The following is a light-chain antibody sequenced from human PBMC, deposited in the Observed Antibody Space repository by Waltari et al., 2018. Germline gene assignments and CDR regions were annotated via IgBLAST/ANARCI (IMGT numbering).Light chain of an antibody. V-gene: IGLV2-11*01. CDR2: DVS. CDR3: CSYAGSYTGV. CDR1: SSDVGGYNY. J-gene: IGLJ3*02. Sequence: QSALTQPRSVSGSPGQSVTISCTGTSSDVGGYNYVSWYHQHQGKAPKLMIYDVSKRPSGVPDRFSGSKSGNTASLTISGLQAEDEADYYCCSYAGSYTGVFGGGTKLTVL.